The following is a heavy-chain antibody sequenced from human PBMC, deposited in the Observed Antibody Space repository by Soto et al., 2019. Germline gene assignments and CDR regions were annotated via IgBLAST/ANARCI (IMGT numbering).Heavy chain of an antibody. CDR2: IKQDGSEK. V-gene: IGHV3-7*05. Sequence: GGSLRLSCAASGFTFSSYWMSWVRQAPGKGLEWVANIKQDGSEKYYVDSVKGRFTISRDNAKNSLYLQMNSLRAEDTAVYYCARDLYYDFWSGYPYGMDVWGQGTTVTVSS. D-gene: IGHD3-3*01. CDR1: GFTFSSYW. J-gene: IGHJ6*02. CDR3: ARDLYYDFWSGYPYGMDV.